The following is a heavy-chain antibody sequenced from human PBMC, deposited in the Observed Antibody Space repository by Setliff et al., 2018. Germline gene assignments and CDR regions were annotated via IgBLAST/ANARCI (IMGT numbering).Heavy chain of an antibody. Sequence: PGESLKISCKGSGYSFTSYWIGWVRQMPGKGLEWMGIICPGDSDTRYSPSFHGQVTISADKSISTAYLQWSSLKASDTAMYYCARQGGGHYYDSSGYYRWGQGTLVTVSS. CDR2: ICPGDSDT. CDR1: GYSFTSYW. CDR3: ARQGGGHYYDSSGYYR. J-gene: IGHJ5*02. V-gene: IGHV5-51*01. D-gene: IGHD3-22*01.